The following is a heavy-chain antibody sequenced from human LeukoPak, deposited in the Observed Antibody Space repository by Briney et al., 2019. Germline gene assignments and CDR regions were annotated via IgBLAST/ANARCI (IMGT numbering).Heavy chain of an antibody. CDR2: IYHSGNT. Sequence: SETLSLTCTVSGYSISSGYYWDWIRQPPGQGVEWIGNIYHSGNTYYNPSLKSRATISVDTSKNQFSLKLNSVTAADTAVYYCARQGGGYCSSTRCYSALDIWGQGTMVTVSS. CDR1: GYSISSGYY. D-gene: IGHD2-2*02. J-gene: IGHJ3*02. CDR3: ARQGGGYCSSTRCYSALDI. V-gene: IGHV4-38-2*02.